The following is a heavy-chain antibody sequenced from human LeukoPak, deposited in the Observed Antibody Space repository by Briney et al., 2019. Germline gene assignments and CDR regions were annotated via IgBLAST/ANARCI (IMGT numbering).Heavy chain of an antibody. CDR2: INPNSGGT. J-gene: IGHJ3*02. CDR3: ARVGMIVVVLDAFDI. Sequence: VASVKVSCKASGYTFTGYYMHWVRQAPGQGLEWMGWINPNSGGTNYAQKFQGRVTMTGDTSISTAYMELSRLRSDDTAVYYCARVGMIVVVLDAFDIWGQGTMVTVSS. D-gene: IGHD3-22*01. V-gene: IGHV1-2*02. CDR1: GYTFTGYY.